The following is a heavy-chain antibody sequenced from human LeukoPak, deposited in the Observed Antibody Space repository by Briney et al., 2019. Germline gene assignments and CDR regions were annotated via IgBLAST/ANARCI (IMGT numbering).Heavy chain of an antibody. CDR2: ISSKGGST. J-gene: IGHJ6*04. Sequence: GGALRLSCLGSGCTFSRYSMHWVRQAPGKGLEYVSAISSKGGSTYYADSVKGRFTISRDNTKNTLYLQMSSLRAEDTAVYYCVKRQGPGSGGYYGMDVWGKGTTVTVSS. D-gene: IGHD3-10*01. CDR1: GCTFSRYS. CDR3: VKRQGPGSGGYYGMDV. V-gene: IGHV3-64D*06.